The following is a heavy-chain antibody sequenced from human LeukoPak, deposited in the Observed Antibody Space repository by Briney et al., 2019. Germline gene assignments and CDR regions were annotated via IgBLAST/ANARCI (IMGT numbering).Heavy chain of an antibody. D-gene: IGHD6-13*01. CDR2: LYNTGNT. V-gene: IGHV3-53*01. CDR3: ARLTADGRLYFVD. J-gene: IGHJ4*02. CDR1: GFTVNINY. Sequence: PGGSLRLSCAASGFTVNINYLSCGRQAPGEGLEWGSTLYNTGNTYYANSVKGRFSISRDNSKDTLFLQMNSLRAEDTAVYYCARLTADGRLYFVDWGPGTLVTVSS.